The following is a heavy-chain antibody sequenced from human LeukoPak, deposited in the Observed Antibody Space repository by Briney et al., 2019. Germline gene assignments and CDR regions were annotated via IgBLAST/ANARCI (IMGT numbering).Heavy chain of an antibody. CDR2: ISAYNGNT. Sequence: ASVKVSCKPSGYTFTSYGISWVRQAPGQGLEWMGWISAYNGNTNYAQKLQGRVTMTTDTSTGTAYMELRSLRSDDTAVYYCARDQGSRSSWYGTFDYWGQGTLVTVSS. CDR3: ARDQGSRSSWYGTFDY. D-gene: IGHD6-13*01. CDR1: GYTFTSYG. J-gene: IGHJ4*02. V-gene: IGHV1-18*01.